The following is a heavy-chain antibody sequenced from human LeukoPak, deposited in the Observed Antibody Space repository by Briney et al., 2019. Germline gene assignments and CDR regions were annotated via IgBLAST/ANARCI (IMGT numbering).Heavy chain of an antibody. CDR2: IYYSGST. CDR1: GGSISSGGYY. J-gene: IGHJ6*04. Sequence: SETLSLTCTVSGGSISSGGYYWSWIRQHPGKGLEWIGYIYYSGSTYYNPSLKSRVTISVDTSKNQFSLKLSSVTAADTAVYYRARAPPDTAKVFYYYGMDVLGKGTTVTVSS. CDR3: ARAPPDTAKVFYYYGMDV. V-gene: IGHV4-31*03. D-gene: IGHD5-18*01.